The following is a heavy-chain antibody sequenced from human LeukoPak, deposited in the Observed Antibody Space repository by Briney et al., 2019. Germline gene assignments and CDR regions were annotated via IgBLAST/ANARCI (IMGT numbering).Heavy chain of an antibody. CDR3: AGDGLVAVGATRRDY. CDR2: IIPILGIA. D-gene: IGHD1-26*01. V-gene: IGHV1-69*04. CDR1: GGTFSSYA. Sequence: SVKVSCKASGGTFSSYAISWVRQAPGQGLEWMGRIIPILGIANYAQKFQGRVTITADKSTSTAYMELSSLRSEDTAVYYCAGDGLVAVGATRRDYWGQGTLVTVSS. J-gene: IGHJ4*02.